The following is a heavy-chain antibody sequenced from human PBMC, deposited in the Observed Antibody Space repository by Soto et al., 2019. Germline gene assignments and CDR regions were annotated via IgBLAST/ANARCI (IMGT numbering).Heavy chain of an antibody. D-gene: IGHD4-17*01. J-gene: IGHJ4*02. CDR3: ARDYGDPVWLYFDY. Sequence: ASVKVCCKASGYTFTSYAMHWVRQAPGQRLEWMGWINAGNGNTKYSQKFQGRVTITRDTSASTAYMELSSLRSEDTAVYYCARDYGDPVWLYFDYWGQGTLVTVSS. CDR2: INAGNGNT. V-gene: IGHV1-3*01. CDR1: GYTFTSYA.